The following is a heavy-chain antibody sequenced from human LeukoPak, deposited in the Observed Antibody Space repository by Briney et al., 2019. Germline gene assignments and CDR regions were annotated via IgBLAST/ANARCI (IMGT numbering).Heavy chain of an antibody. J-gene: IGHJ4*02. CDR1: AGSISSGAYY. V-gene: IGHV4-31*03. CDR2: IYYSGST. D-gene: IGHD3-22*01. CDR3: AREMRDDYYDSSGYKYYFDY. Sequence: SQTLSLTCTVSAGSISSGAYYWSWVRQHPGKGLEWIGYIYYSGSTYYNPSLKSRVTISVDTSKNQFSLKLSSVTAADTAVYYCAREMRDDYYDSSGYKYYFDYWGQGTLVTVSS.